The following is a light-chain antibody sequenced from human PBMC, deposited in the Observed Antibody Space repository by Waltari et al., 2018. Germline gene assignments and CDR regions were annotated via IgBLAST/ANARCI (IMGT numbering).Light chain of an antibody. CDR3: QHYYNFPWT. V-gene: IGKV1D-8*03. CDR1: QGISPY. Sequence: VIWMTQSPSLLSASPGARVTITCRMSQGISPYLAWYQQKPGRAPDLLIYGASILHSGVPSRFSGSGSGTDFTLTISSLQSEDVATYYCQHYYNFPWTFGQGTKVEIK. J-gene: IGKJ1*01. CDR2: GAS.